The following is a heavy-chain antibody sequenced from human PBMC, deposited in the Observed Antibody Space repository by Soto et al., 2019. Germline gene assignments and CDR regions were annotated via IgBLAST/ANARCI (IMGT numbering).Heavy chain of an antibody. CDR1: GGSFSGYY. CDR3: ARCLCTNGVCYTYYYYGMYV. V-gene: IGHV4-34*01. CDR2: INHSGST. J-gene: IGHJ6*02. D-gene: IGHD2-8*01. Sequence: PSETLSLTCAVYGGSFSGYYWSWIRQPPGKGLEWIGEINHSGSTNYNPSLKSRVTISVDTSKNQFSLKLSSVTAADTAVYYCARCLCTNGVCYTYYYYGMYVWGQGTTVTVSS.